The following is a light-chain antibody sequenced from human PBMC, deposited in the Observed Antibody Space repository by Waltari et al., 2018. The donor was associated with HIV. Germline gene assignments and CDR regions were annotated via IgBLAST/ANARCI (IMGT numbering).Light chain of an antibody. V-gene: IGLV3-21*02. CDR1: NIGSKS. CDR2: DDS. Sequence: SYVLTQPPSVSVAPGQTARITCGGNNIGSKSVHWYQQKPGQAPVLAVYDDSGRPSGIPERFSGSNSGNTATLTIIRVEAGDEADYYCQVWDSSSDRWVFGGRTKLTVL. J-gene: IGLJ3*02. CDR3: QVWDSSSDRWV.